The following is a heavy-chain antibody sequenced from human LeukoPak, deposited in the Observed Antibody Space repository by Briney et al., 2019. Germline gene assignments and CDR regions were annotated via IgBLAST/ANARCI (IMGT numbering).Heavy chain of an antibody. D-gene: IGHD1-26*01. CDR2: IKSKTDGAAT. CDR3: TTGPWERKFDY. Sequence: KTAGSLRLSCAASGFTFSDAWMNWVRQAPGKGLEWVGRIKSKTDGAATDYAAPVKGSFTSSRDDSTNTLYLQLNSLKTEDTAVYYCTTGPWERKFDYWGQGTLVTVSS. J-gene: IGHJ4*02. CDR1: GFTFSDAW. V-gene: IGHV3-15*01.